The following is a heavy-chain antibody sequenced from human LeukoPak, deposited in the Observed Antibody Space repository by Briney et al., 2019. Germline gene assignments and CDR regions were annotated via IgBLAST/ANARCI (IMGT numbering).Heavy chain of an antibody. CDR1: GGSIRASNW. Sequence: SGTLSLTCAISGGSIRASNWWSWLRQPPGKGLDWIGEIYHTGSTNYNPSVKSRVTMSVDKSKNQFSLKMTFLTTADTALYFCASQLYDYVWGSYRPPRPFDHWGQGILVTVSS. D-gene: IGHD3-16*02. CDR3: ASQLYDYVWGSYRPPRPFDH. V-gene: IGHV4-4*02. J-gene: IGHJ4*02. CDR2: IYHTGST.